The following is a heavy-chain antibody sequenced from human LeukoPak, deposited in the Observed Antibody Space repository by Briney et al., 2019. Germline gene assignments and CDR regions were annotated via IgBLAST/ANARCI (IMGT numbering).Heavy chain of an antibody. Sequence: PSETLSLTCTVSGGSISSGSYYWSWIRQPAGKGLEWIGRIYTSGSTNYNPSLKRRVTISVDTSKNQFSLKLSSVTAADTAVYYCAFYCSSTSCYQKNAFDIWGQGTMVTVSS. J-gene: IGHJ3*02. CDR1: GGSISSGSYY. V-gene: IGHV4-61*02. D-gene: IGHD2-2*01. CDR2: IYTSGST. CDR3: AFYCSSTSCYQKNAFDI.